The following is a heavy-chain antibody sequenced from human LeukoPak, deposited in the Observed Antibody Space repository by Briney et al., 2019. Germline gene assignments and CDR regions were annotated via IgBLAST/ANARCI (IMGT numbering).Heavy chain of an antibody. CDR2: INHSGST. V-gene: IGHV4-34*01. J-gene: IGHJ4*02. D-gene: IGHD3-10*01. CDR1: GGSFSGYY. Sequence: SETLSLTCAVYGGSFSGYYWSWIRQPPGKGLEWIGEINHSGSTNYNPSLKSRVTISVDTSKNQFSLKLSSVTAADTAVYYCARRRANSILWFGELFFDYWGQGTLVTVSS. CDR3: ARRRANSILWFGELFFDY.